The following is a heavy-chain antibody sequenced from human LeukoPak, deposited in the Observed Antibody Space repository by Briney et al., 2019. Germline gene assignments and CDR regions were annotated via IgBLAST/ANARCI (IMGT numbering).Heavy chain of an antibody. D-gene: IGHD2-2*01. CDR3: ARVRGHCSSTSCYSYYFDY. J-gene: IGHJ4*02. CDR2: INHSGST. Sequence: PSETLSLTCAVYGGSFSGYYWSWIRQPPGKGLEWIGEINHSGSTNYNPSLTSRVTISVDTSKNQFSLTLSSVTAADTAVYYCARVRGHCSSTSCYSYYFDYWGQGTLVTVSS. V-gene: IGHV4-34*01. CDR1: GGSFSGYY.